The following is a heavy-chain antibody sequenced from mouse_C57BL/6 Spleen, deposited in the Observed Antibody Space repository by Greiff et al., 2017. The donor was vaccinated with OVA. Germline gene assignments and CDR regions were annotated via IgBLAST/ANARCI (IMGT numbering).Heavy chain of an antibody. D-gene: IGHD2-4*01. V-gene: IGHV1-52*01. CDR3: ARGDYDGAAY. J-gene: IGHJ3*01. Sequence: VQLQQPGAELVRPGSSVKLSCKASGYTFTSYWMHWVKQRPIPGLEWIGNIDPSDSETHYNQKFKDKATLTVDKSSSTAYMQLSSLTSEDSAVYYCARGDYDGAAYWGQGTLVTVSA. CDR2: IDPSDSET. CDR1: GYTFTSYW.